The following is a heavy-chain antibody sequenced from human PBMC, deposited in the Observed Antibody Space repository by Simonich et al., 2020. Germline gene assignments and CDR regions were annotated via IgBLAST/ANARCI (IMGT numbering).Heavy chain of an antibody. V-gene: IGHV3-30*07. Sequence: QVQLVESGGGVVQPGRSLRLSCAASGFTFSSYAMHWVRQAPGKGLEWVAVISYDGSKKYYADSVKGRFTISRDNSKNTLYLQMNSLRAEDTAVYYCARDGERYCGGDCYSYFDYWGQGTLVTVSS. CDR3: ARDGERYCGGDCYSYFDY. CDR1: GFTFSSYA. CDR2: ISYDGSKK. D-gene: IGHD2-21*02. J-gene: IGHJ4*02.